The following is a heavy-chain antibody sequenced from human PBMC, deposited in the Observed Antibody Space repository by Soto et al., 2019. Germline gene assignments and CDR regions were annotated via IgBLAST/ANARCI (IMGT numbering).Heavy chain of an antibody. V-gene: IGHV3-23*01. J-gene: IGHJ3*02. D-gene: IGHD2-15*01. Sequence: GGSLRLSCAASGFTFSSYAMSWVRQAPGKGLEWVSAINGSGGSTYYADSVKGRFTISRDNSKNTLYLQMNSLRAEDTAVYYCAKDLLPRYCSGGSCAIDILPNDAFDIWGQGTMVTVSS. CDR2: INGSGGST. CDR3: AKDLLPRYCSGGSCAIDILPNDAFDI. CDR1: GFTFSSYA.